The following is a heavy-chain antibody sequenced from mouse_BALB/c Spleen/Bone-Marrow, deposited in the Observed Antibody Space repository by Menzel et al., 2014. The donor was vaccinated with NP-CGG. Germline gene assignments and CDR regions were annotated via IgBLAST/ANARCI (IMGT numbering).Heavy chain of an antibody. CDR3: ARHAYYDQTEVSFVY. V-gene: IGHV5-9-2*01. J-gene: IGHJ3*01. Sequence: VQLKESGGGLVKSGGSLKLSCAASGFSFNSYGMSWVRQTPEKRLEWVATISGGGSYTFYPDSVKGQFTISRDNAKNNLYLQLSSLRSEDTALYYCARHAYYDQTEVSFVYWGQGTLVTVSA. D-gene: IGHD2-4*01. CDR1: GFSFNSYG. CDR2: ISGGGSYT.